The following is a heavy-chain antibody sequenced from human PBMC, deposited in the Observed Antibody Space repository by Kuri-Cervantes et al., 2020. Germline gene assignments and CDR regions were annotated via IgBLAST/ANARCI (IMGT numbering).Heavy chain of an antibody. Sequence: GSLRLSCVVSGDSISSGYYWGWIRQPPGKGLEWIGYIYYSGSTNYNPSLKSRVTISVDTSKNQFSLKLSSVTAADTAVYYCAREKYYYDSSGYPGDAFDTWGQGTMVTVSS. V-gene: IGHV4-61*01. D-gene: IGHD3-22*01. CDR3: AREKYYYDSSGYPGDAFDT. CDR2: IYYSGST. J-gene: IGHJ3*02. CDR1: GDSISSGYY.